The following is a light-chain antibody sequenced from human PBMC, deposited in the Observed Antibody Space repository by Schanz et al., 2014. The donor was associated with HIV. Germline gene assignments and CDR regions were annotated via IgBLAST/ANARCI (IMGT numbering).Light chain of an antibody. J-gene: IGLJ2*01. Sequence: QSVLTQPPSVSAAPGQKGAISCSGGSSNIGGNYASSHQHFPGAAPQLVIYDNNRRPSGIPGRFSGAKSGTSATLGITGLQTGDEADYYCVTWDSSLSVVVFGGGTKLTVL. CDR2: DNN. CDR3: VTWDSSLSVVV. V-gene: IGLV1-51*01. CDR1: SSNIGGNY.